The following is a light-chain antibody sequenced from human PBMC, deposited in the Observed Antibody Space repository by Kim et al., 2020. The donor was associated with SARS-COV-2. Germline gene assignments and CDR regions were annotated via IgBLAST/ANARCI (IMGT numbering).Light chain of an antibody. J-gene: IGLJ2*01. CDR2: QDS. CDR3: QSWDSSTVV. Sequence: SVSPGQTARIAGSGDKVGEKYTCWYQQKPGQSPGLVIYQDSQRPSGIPERLSGSNSGNTATLTIGGTQAMDEAGYYCQSWDSSTVVFGGGTQLTVL. CDR1: KVGEKY. V-gene: IGLV3-1*01.